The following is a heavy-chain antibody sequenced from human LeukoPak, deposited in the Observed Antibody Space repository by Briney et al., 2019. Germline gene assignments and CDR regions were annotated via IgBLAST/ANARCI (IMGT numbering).Heavy chain of an antibody. Sequence: GGSLRLSCAASGFTFSTYAMSWVRQAPGKGLEWVSSITGTHYTTYNTDSVKGRFTISRDNSKNTLYLQMNSLRADDTAVYYCTKDPNGDYVGAFDPWGQGTLVTVSS. CDR3: TKDPNGDYVGAFDP. D-gene: IGHD4-17*01. J-gene: IGHJ5*02. CDR1: GFTFSTYA. V-gene: IGHV3-23*01. CDR2: ITGTHYTT.